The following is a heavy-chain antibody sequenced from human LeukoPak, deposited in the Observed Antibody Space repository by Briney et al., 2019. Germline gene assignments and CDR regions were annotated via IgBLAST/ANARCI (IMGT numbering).Heavy chain of an antibody. CDR2: IYYSGST. CDR1: GGSISSGGYY. D-gene: IGHD3-22*01. V-gene: IGHV4-31*03. J-gene: IGHJ5*02. CDR3: ARGFHYYDSSGYDYNWFDP. Sequence: SQTLSLTCTVSGGSISSGGYYWSWIRQHPGKGLEWIGYIYYSGSTYYNPSLKSRVTISVDTSKNQFSLKLSSVTAADTVVYYCARGFHYYDSSGYDYNWFDPWGQGTLVTVSS.